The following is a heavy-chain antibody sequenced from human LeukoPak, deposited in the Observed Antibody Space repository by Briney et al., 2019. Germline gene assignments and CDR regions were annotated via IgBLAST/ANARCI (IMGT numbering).Heavy chain of an antibody. CDR2: IYYSGST. CDR1: GGSISSSSYY. V-gene: IGHV4-39*01. CDR3: ATGRITIFGVVIIPDAFDI. D-gene: IGHD3-3*01. Sequence: SETLSLTCTVSGGSISSSSYYWGWIRQPPGKGLEWIGSIYYSGSTYYNPSLKSRVTIPVDTSKNQFSLKLSSVTAADTAVYYCATGRITIFGVVIIPDAFDIWGQGTMVTVSS. J-gene: IGHJ3*02.